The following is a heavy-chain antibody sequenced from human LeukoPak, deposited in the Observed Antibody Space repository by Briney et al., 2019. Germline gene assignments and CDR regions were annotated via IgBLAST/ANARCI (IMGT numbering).Heavy chain of an antibody. D-gene: IGHD3-10*01. CDR2: ISAYNGNT. V-gene: IGHV1-18*01. Sequence: ASVKVSCKASGYTFTSYGISWVRQAPGQGLEWMGWISAYNGNTNYAQKLQGRVTMTTDTSTSTAYMELSSLRSEDTAVYYCARDEGEYYYGSGSYSPFDYWGQGTLVTVSS. CDR1: GYTFTSYG. CDR3: ARDEGEYYYGSGSYSPFDY. J-gene: IGHJ4*02.